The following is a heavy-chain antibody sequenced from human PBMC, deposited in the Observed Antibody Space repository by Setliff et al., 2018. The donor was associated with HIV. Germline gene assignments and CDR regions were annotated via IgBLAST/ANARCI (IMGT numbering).Heavy chain of an antibody. D-gene: IGHD3-10*01. J-gene: IGHJ6*03. CDR1: GYTFTSYY. CDR2: INPSGGST. V-gene: IGHV1-46*01. Sequence: ASVKVSCKASGYTFTSYYMHWVRQAPGQGLEWMGIINPSGGSTSYAQKFQGRVTMTRDTSTSTVYMELSSLRSEDTAVYYCARGGSLVRGSGSPENYYMDVWGKGTTVTVSS. CDR3: ARGGSLVRGSGSPENYYMDV.